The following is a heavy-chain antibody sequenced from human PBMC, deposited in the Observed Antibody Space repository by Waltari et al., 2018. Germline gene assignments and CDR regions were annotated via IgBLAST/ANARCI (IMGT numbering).Heavy chain of an antibody. CDR3: ARGSDSGSFNYYFDY. V-gene: IGHV4-59*01. D-gene: IGHD1-26*01. J-gene: IGHJ4*02. Sequence: QVQLQESGPGLVKPSETLSLTCTVSGGSISSYYWSWIRQPPGKGLEWIGYIYYSGSTNYNPSLKSRVTISVDTSKNQFSLKLSSVTAADTAVYYCARGSDSGSFNYYFDYWGQGTLVTVSS. CDR2: IYYSGST. CDR1: GGSISSYY.